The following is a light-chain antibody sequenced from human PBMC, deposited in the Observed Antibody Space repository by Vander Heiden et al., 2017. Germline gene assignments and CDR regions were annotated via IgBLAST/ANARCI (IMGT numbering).Light chain of an antibody. CDR3: QQGYCTST. Sequence: DIQMTQSPSSLSASVGDRVTITRRASQSFSSFLNWYQQKPGKAPKLLIDAASRLQSGVPSRFRGSGAGADFTLTISSLQPEDFATYCCQQGYCTSTFGQGTKVEIK. J-gene: IGKJ1*01. CDR1: QSFSSF. V-gene: IGKV1-39*01. CDR2: AAS.